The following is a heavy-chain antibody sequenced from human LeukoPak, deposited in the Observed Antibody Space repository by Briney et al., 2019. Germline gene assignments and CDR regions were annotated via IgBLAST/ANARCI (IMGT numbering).Heavy chain of an antibody. J-gene: IGHJ6*03. V-gene: IGHV1-2*02. CDR1: GYTFTGYY. CDR3: AATTFYYDSSSNTGYYYYMDV. D-gene: IGHD3-22*01. CDR2: INPNSGGT. Sequence: GASVKVSCKASGYTFTGYYMHWVRQAPGQGLEWMGWINPNSGGTNYAQKFQGRVTMTRDTSISTAYMELSSLRSEDTAVYYCAATTFYYDSSSNTGYYYYMDVWGKGTTVTVSS.